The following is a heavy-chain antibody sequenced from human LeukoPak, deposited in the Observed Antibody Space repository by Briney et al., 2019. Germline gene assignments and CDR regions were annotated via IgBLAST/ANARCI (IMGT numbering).Heavy chain of an antibody. J-gene: IGHJ5*02. CDR1: GGSFSGYY. Sequence: SETLSLTCAVYGGSFSGYYWSWIRQPPGKGLEWIGYIYYSGSTSYNPSLKSRVTISVDTSKNQFSLKLSSVTAADTAVYYCARATSSSWLDPWGQGTLVTVSS. CDR3: ARATSSSWLDP. D-gene: IGHD6-13*01. CDR2: IYYSGST. V-gene: IGHV4-59*01.